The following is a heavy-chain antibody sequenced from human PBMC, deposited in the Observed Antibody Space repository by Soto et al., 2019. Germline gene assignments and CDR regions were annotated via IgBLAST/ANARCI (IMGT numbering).Heavy chain of an antibody. Sequence: SETLSLTCTVSGGSISSYCWSWSRQPPGKGLEWIGYIYYSGSTNYNPSLKSRVTISVDTSKNQFSLKLSSVTSADTAVYYCARLVWSYGTWFDPWGQGTLVTVS. CDR1: GGSISSYC. CDR3: ARLVWSYGTWFDP. J-gene: IGHJ5*02. D-gene: IGHD5-18*01. CDR2: IYYSGST. V-gene: IGHV4-59*08.